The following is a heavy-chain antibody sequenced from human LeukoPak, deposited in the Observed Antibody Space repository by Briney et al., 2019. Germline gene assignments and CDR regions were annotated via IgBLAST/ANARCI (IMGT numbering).Heavy chain of an antibody. CDR1: GFTFSGYS. V-gene: IGHV3-48*01. J-gene: IGHJ4*02. D-gene: IGHD6-13*01. CDR3: ARDPPLYSSSSD. CDR2: ITSGGSTI. Sequence: GGSLRLSCAASGFTFSGYSMNWVRQAPGKGREWVSYITSGGSTIYYADSVKGRFTISRHNSKNTLYLQMNSLRAEDTAVYYCARDPPLYSSSSDWGQGTLVTVSS.